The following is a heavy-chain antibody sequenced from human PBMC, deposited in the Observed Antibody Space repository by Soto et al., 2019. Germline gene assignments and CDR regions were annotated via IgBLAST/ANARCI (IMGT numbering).Heavy chain of an antibody. J-gene: IGHJ4*02. Sequence: SVKVSCKASGGTFSSYTISWVRQAPGQGLEWMGRIIPILGIANYAQKFQGRVTITADKSTSTAYMELSSLRSEDTAVYYCARYRGLYCSSTSCFDYRGQGTLVTVSS. CDR2: IIPILGIA. CDR3: ARYRGLYCSSTSCFDY. V-gene: IGHV1-69*02. D-gene: IGHD2-2*01. CDR1: GGTFSSYT.